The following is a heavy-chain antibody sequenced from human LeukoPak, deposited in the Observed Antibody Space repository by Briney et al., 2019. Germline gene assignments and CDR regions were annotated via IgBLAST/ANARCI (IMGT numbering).Heavy chain of an antibody. CDR1: GFTFSSYA. Sequence: PGGSLRLSCAASGFTFSSYAMSWVRQALGKGLEWVSAISGSGGSTYYADSVKGRFTISRDNSKNTLYLQMNSLRAEDTAVYYCARAGYSWNAFDIWGQGTMVTVSS. D-gene: IGHD5-12*01. J-gene: IGHJ3*02. CDR2: ISGSGGST. CDR3: ARAGYSWNAFDI. V-gene: IGHV3-23*01.